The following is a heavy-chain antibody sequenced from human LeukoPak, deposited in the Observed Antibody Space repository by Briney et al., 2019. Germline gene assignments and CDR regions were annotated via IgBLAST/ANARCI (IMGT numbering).Heavy chain of an antibody. J-gene: IGHJ3*02. Sequence: PGGSLRLSCSASGFTFSNYAMSWVRQAPGKGLQWVSSISSSSSYIYYADSVKGRFTISRDNAKNSLYLQMNSLRAEDTAVYYCARPYDFWSGYLDGDAFDIWGQGTMVTVSS. CDR3: ARPYDFWSGYLDGDAFDI. V-gene: IGHV3-21*01. D-gene: IGHD3-3*01. CDR2: ISSSSSYI. CDR1: GFTFSNYA.